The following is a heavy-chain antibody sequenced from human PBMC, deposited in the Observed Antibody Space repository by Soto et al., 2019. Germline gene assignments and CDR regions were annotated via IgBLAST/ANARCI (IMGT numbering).Heavy chain of an antibody. CDR3: ARDPFHYYDSSGYHYYFDY. Sequence: QVQLVESGGGVVQPGRSLRLSCVASGFTFSSYGMHWVRQAPGKGLEWVAVISYAGSNKDYADSVKGRFTISRDNSKNTLYLQVNSLRAEDTAVYYCARDPFHYYDSSGYHYYFDYWGEGTLVTVSS. CDR2: ISYAGSNK. J-gene: IGHJ4*02. V-gene: IGHV3-30-3*01. D-gene: IGHD3-22*01. CDR1: GFTFSSYG.